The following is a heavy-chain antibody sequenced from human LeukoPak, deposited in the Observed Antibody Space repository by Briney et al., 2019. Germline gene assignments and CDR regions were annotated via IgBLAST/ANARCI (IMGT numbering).Heavy chain of an antibody. D-gene: IGHD5-18*01. CDR1: GGTFNSYA. J-gene: IGHJ4*02. V-gene: IGHV1-69*13. CDR2: IIPMFGTP. CDR3: ARDRFQGYYYFDY. Sequence: GASVKVSCKASGGTFNSYAVSWVRQAPGQGLEWMGGIIPMFGTPNYAQKFQGGVTISADESTNTAYMELSSLRSEDTAVYYCARDRFQGYYYFDYWGQGTLVTVSS.